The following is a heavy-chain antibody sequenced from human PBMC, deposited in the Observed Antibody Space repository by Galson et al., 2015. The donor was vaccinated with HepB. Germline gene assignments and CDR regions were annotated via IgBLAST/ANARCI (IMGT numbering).Heavy chain of an antibody. V-gene: IGHV3-33*01. CDR1: GFTFSSYG. J-gene: IGHJ3*02. CDR2: IWYDGSNK. CDR3: ARDDFAWLVELTSNDGIDI. Sequence: SLRLSCAASGFTFSSYGMHWVRQAPGKGLEWVAVIWYDGSNKYYADSVKGRFTISRDNSKNTLYLQMNSLRAEDTAVYYCARDDFAWLVELTSNDGIDIWGQGT. D-gene: IGHD6-19*01.